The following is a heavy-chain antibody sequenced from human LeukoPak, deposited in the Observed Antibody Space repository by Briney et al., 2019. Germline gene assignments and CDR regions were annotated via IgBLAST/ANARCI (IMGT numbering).Heavy chain of an antibody. J-gene: IGHJ4*02. CDR2: IKQDGSEK. CDR1: GFTVSTNY. CDR3: AKGYSYGRFDY. Sequence: PGGSLRLSCAASGFTVSTNYMSWVRQAPGKGLEWVANIKQDGSEKYYVDSVKGRFTISRDNAKNSLYLQMNSLRAEDTAVYYCAKGYSYGRFDYWGQGTLVTVSS. D-gene: IGHD5-18*01. V-gene: IGHV3-7*03.